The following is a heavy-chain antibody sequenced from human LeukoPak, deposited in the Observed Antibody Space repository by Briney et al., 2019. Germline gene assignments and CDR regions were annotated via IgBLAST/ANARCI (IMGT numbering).Heavy chain of an antibody. CDR1: GFTFSTYS. J-gene: IGHJ3*02. CDR3: ARGRYFDWLSPDGFDI. D-gene: IGHD3-9*01. Sequence: PGGSLRLSCTASGFTFSTYSLNWVRQAPGKGLEWVSSISSSSSYIYYADSVKGRFTISRDNAKNSLYLQMNSLRAEDTAVYFCARGRYFDWLSPDGFDIWGQGTMVTVPS. CDR2: ISSSSSYI. V-gene: IGHV3-21*01.